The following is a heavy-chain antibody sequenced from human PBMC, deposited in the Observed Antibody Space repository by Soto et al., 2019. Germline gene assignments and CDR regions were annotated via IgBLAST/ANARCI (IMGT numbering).Heavy chain of an antibody. Sequence: ESLRLSCAASGFTFSSYAISWVRQAPWKGLEWVSAISGSGGSTYYADSVKGRFTISRDNSKNTLYLQMNSLRAEDTAVYYCAKARSHYYDFWHGDPVAYSAQGTLVIVSA. J-gene: IGHJ4*02. CDR1: GFTFSSYA. CDR2: ISGSGGST. CDR3: AKARSHYYDFWHGDPVAY. V-gene: IGHV3-23*01. D-gene: IGHD3-3*01.